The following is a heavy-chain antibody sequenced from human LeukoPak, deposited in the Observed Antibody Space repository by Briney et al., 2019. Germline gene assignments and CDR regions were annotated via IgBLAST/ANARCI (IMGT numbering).Heavy chain of an antibody. Sequence: PGGSLRLSCAASGFIFSGYWMHWVRQAPGKGLVWLSRIKNDGSITSYADSVKGRFTISRDNSKNTLYLQMNSLRAEDTAVYYCAKGQSGYVSGTFDYWGQGTLVTVSS. CDR3: AKGQSGYVSGTFDY. V-gene: IGHV3-74*01. J-gene: IGHJ4*02. D-gene: IGHD3-10*01. CDR1: GFIFSGYW. CDR2: IKNDGSIT.